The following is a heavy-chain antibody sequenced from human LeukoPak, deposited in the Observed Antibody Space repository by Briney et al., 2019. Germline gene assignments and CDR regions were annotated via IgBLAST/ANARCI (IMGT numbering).Heavy chain of an antibody. CDR1: GFTFTSYA. V-gene: IGHV3-23*01. D-gene: IGHD5-12*01. CDR2: TSASGGST. CDR3: ANPVGYGDAFDI. Sequence: GGSLRLSCAASGFTFTSYAMSWVRQAPGKGLEWVSGTSASGGSTYYVDSVKGRFTISRDNSKNTLYLQMNSLRAEDTAVYYCANPVGYGDAFDIWGQGTMVTVSS. J-gene: IGHJ3*02.